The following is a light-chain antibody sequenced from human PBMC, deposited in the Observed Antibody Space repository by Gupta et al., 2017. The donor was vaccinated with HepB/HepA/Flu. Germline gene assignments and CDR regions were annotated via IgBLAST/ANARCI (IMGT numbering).Light chain of an antibody. V-gene: IGLV2-14*01. CDR3: TSLTTRATVG. Sequence: QSALTQPASVSGSPGQSITISCTGTSSDVGVYNYVSWYRQSPGKAPNRRIYDVSNRPSGVSELAAAYKSGNEASLHISGHQAWREADVDCTSLTTRATVGFGGGTRLTVL. CDR1: SSDVGVYNY. J-gene: IGLJ6*01. CDR2: DVS.